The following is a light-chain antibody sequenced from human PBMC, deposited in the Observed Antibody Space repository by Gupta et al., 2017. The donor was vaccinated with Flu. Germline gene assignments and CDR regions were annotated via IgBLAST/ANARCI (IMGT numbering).Light chain of an antibody. CDR3: AAWDDSLNGHWV. CDR2: SNN. Sequence: QSVLTQPPSASGTPGQRVTISCSGSSSNIVSNTVNWYQQLPGTAPKLLIYSNNQRPSGVPDRFSGSKSGTSASLAISGLQSEDEADYYCAAWDDSLNGHWVFGGGTKLTVL. J-gene: IGLJ3*02. CDR1: SSNIVSNT. V-gene: IGLV1-44*01.